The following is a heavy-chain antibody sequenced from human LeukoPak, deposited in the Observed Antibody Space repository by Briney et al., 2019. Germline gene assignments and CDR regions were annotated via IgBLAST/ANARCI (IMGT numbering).Heavy chain of an antibody. CDR2: VSAYNGNT. CDR1: GFTFTSYG. V-gene: IGHV1-18*01. CDR3: ARGGSSGIYGMDV. Sequence: ASVKVSCRASGFTFTSYGLTWVRQAPGQGLEWMGWVSAYNGNTNYAQKFQGRVTMTTDTSTSTVHMELRSLRSDDTAVYYCARGGSSGIYGMDVWGQGTTVTVSS. D-gene: IGHD3-22*01. J-gene: IGHJ6*02.